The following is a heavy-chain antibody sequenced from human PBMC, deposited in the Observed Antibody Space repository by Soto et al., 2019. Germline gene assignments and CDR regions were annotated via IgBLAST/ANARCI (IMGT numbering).Heavy chain of an antibody. V-gene: IGHV1-18*04. J-gene: IGHJ5*02. CDR2: INGYNGNT. D-gene: IGHD3-10*01. CDR1: GYTFTNYG. CDR3: ARHLRGVINWFDP. Sequence: ASVKVSCKASGYTFTNYGISWVRQAPGQGLEWMGWINGYNGNTNYAQKLQGRVTMTTDTSTSTAYMELRSLRSDDTAVYYCARHLRGVINWFDPWGQGTLVTVSS.